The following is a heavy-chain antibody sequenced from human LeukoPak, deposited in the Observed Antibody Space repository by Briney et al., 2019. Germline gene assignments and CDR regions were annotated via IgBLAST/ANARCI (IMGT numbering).Heavy chain of an antibody. CDR3: ARGGGLLVAATFDY. Sequence: PGGSLRLSCAASGFTFSTAWMSWVRQAPGKGLEWVGRIKSKNSGGTTDYAAPVKGRFTISRDDSKNTVYLQMNSLKTEDTAVYYCARGGGLLVAATFDYWGQGTLVTVSS. V-gene: IGHV3-15*01. CDR1: GFTFSTAW. J-gene: IGHJ4*02. CDR2: IKSKNSGGTT. D-gene: IGHD2-15*01.